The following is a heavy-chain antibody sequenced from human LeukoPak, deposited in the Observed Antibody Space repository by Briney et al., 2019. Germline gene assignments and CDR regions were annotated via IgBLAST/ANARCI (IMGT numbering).Heavy chain of an antibody. J-gene: IGHJ4*02. CDR2: ISSSSSYI. CDR3: ASISLHNFDY. V-gene: IGHV3-21*01. D-gene: IGHD2/OR15-2a*01. CDR1: GFTFSSYS. Sequence: GGSLRLSCAASGFTFSSYSMDWVRQAPGKGLEWVSSISSSSSYIYYADSVKGRFTISRDNAKNSLYLQMNSLRAEDTAVYYCASISLHNFDYWGQGTLVTVSS.